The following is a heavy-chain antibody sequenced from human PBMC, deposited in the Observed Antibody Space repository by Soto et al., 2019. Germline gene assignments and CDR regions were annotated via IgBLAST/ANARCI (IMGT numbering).Heavy chain of an antibody. CDR3: ARADGYSSSWGVFDP. CDR2: IYYRGST. J-gene: IGHJ5*02. Sequence: QVQLQESGPGLVKPSQTLSLTCTVSGGSISSGAYFWSWIRQHPGRGLEWIGYIYYRGSTYYNPSLKSRLTISVDTSKNQVSLNLTSVTAADTAAYYCARADGYSSSWGVFDPWGQGTLVTVSS. CDR1: GGSISSGAYF. D-gene: IGHD2-2*03. V-gene: IGHV4-31*03.